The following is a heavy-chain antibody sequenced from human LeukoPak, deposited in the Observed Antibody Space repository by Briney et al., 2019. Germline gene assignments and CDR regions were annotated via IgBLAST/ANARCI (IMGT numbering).Heavy chain of an antibody. CDR2: IIPIFGTA. CDR1: GGTFSSYA. CDR3: AREDVAYCSSTSCYAGWFDP. D-gene: IGHD2-2*01. V-gene: IGHV1-69*06. J-gene: IGHJ5*02. Sequence: SVKVSCKASGGTFSSYAISWVRQAPGQGLEWMGGIIPIFGTANYAQKFQGRVTITADKSTSTAYMELSSLRSEDTAVYYCAREDVAYCSSTSCYAGWFDPWGQGTLVTVAS.